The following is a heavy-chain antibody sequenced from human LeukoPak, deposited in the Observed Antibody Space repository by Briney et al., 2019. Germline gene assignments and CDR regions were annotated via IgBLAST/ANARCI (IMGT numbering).Heavy chain of an antibody. J-gene: IGHJ4*02. Sequence: PGGSLRLSCAASGFTVSSNYMSWVRQAPGKGLEWVSTIYVGGTTYADSVKGRFTISRDNSKDTVYLQMNSLRAEDTAVYYCAPHYYDSSGYKYWGQGTLVTVSS. CDR2: IYVGGTT. CDR1: GFTVSSNY. V-gene: IGHV3-66*01. D-gene: IGHD3-22*01. CDR3: APHYYDSSGYKY.